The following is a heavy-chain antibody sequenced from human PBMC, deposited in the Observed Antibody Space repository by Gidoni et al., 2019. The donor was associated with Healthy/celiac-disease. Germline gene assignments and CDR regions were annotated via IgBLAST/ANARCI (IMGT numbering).Heavy chain of an antibody. CDR2: IYYSGST. CDR3: AWNDKSKVLN. D-gene: IGHD1-1*01. V-gene: IGHV4-59*01. J-gene: IGHJ4*02. CDR1: GGSISSYY. Sequence: QVQLQESGPGLVKPSETLSLTCTVTGGSISSYYWSWIRQPPGKGLEWIGYIYYSGSTNYNPSLKSRVTISVDTSKNQFSLKLSSVTAADTAVYYCAWNDKSKVLNWGQGTLVTVSS.